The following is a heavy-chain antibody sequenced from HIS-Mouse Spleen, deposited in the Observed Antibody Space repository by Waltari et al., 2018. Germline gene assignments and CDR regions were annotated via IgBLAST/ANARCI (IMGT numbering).Heavy chain of an antibody. CDR1: GGSISSYY. J-gene: IGHJ6*02. D-gene: IGHD1-1*01. V-gene: IGHV4-59*01. CDR2: IYYSGST. Sequence: QVQLQESGPGLVKPSETLSLTCTVSGGSISSYYWSWIRQPPGKGLEWIGYIYYSGSTNYNPSLKSRVTISVDTSKNQFSLKLSSVTAADTAVYYCARAQNWNYYYGMDVWGQGTTVTVSS. CDR3: ARAQNWNYYYGMDV.